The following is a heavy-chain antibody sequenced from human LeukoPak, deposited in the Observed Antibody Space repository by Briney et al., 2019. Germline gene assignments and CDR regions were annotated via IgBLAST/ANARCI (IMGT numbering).Heavy chain of an antibody. CDR2: IIPILGIA. V-gene: IGHV1-69*04. CDR3: ARDVTSGWNRRIDY. Sequence: SVKVSCKASGGTFSSYAISWVRQAPGQGLEWMGRIIPILGIANYAQKFQGRVTITADKSTSTAYMELSSLRSEDTAVYYCARDVTSGWNRRIDYWGQGTLVTVSS. D-gene: IGHD6-19*01. J-gene: IGHJ4*02. CDR1: GGTFSSYA.